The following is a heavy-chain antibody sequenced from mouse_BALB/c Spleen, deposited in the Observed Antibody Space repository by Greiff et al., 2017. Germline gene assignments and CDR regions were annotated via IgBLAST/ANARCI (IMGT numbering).Heavy chain of an antibody. V-gene: IGHV2-9*02. CDR3: ARYYGSSPYYYAMDY. J-gene: IGHJ4*01. CDR1: GVSLTSYG. D-gene: IGHD1-1*01. Sequence: VKVEESGPGLVAPSQSLSITCTVSGVSLTSYGVHWVRQPPGKGLEWLGVIWAGGSTNYNSALMSRLSISKDNSKSQVFLKMNSLQTDDTAMYYCARYYGSSPYYYAMDYWGQGTSVTVSS. CDR2: IWAGGST.